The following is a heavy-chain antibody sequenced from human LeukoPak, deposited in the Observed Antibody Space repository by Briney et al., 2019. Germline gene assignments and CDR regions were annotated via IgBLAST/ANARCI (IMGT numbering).Heavy chain of an antibody. CDR1: GFTFSSYA. J-gene: IGHJ4*02. V-gene: IGHV3-48*03. CDR3: ARGGGSFDSDY. Sequence: PGGSLRLSCAASGFTFSSYAMTWVRQAPGKGLEWVSYISTRGGTMYYADSVKGRFTISRDNAKNSLYLQMNSLGAEDTAVYYCARGGGSFDSDYWGQGTLVTVSS. D-gene: IGHD1-26*01. CDR2: ISTRGGTM.